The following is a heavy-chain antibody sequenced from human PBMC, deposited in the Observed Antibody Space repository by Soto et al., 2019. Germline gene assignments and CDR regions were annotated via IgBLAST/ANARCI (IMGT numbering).Heavy chain of an antibody. D-gene: IGHD2-15*01. CDR1: GLTVSNCV. CDR3: ASRPPGSGSVSSCPFDY. Sequence: EVQLVESGGGLVQPGGSQRLSCTVSGLTVSNCVMSWVRQAPGKGLECVSVVSSGGSTHYAEYGKGRFTISTDIFRNSLYLQMNNLRPEDTAVYYCASRPPGSGSVSSCPFDYGGQGSLVTVSS. CDR2: VSSGGST. V-gene: IGHV3-66*01. J-gene: IGHJ4*02.